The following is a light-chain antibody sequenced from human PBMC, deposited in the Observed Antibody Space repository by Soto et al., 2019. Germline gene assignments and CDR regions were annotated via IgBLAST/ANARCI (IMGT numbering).Light chain of an antibody. V-gene: IGKV1-9*01. CDR1: QGVGIS. CDR3: QQVLHYPLT. Sequence: DVRLTQSPSFLSASVGDTVVITCRASQGVGISLAWYQQKPGKAPRLLISEASTLPSGVPSRFSGSGSGTEFTLTITSLQPEDFETYYRQQVLHYPLTFGGGTKVEI. J-gene: IGKJ4*02. CDR2: EAS.